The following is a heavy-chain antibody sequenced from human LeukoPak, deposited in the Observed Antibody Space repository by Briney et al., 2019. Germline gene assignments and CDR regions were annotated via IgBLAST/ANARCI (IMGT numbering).Heavy chain of an antibody. Sequence: PSETLSLTCTVSGGSISSYYWSWIRQPAGKGLEWIGRIYTSGSTNYNPSLKSRVTMSVDTSKNQFSLKLSSVTAADTAAYYCARSTGVVIIPSYYYGMDVWGQGTTVTVSS. D-gene: IGHD3-3*01. CDR3: ARSTGVVIIPSYYYGMDV. CDR2: IYTSGST. V-gene: IGHV4-4*07. J-gene: IGHJ6*02. CDR1: GGSISSYY.